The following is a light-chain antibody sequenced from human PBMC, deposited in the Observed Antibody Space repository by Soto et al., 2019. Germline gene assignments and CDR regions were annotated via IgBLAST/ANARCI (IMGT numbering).Light chain of an antibody. V-gene: IGKV1-17*01. CDR3: LQHYGYPRT. J-gene: IGKJ2*01. Sequence: DIQMTQSPSSLSASVGDRVTVTCRASQGIGNDLAWYQQKPGKAPRRLIYGATNVQRGVPLRFSGRGSGTEFTLTISSLQPEDFASYYCLQHYGYPRTFGQGTKLDMK. CDR2: GAT. CDR1: QGIGND.